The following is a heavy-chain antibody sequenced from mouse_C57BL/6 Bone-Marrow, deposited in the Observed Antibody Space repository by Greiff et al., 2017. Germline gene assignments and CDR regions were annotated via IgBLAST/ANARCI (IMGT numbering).Heavy chain of an antibody. D-gene: IGHD2-3*01. J-gene: IGHJ2*01. Sequence: EVQLQQSGAELVRPGASVKLSCTASGFNIQDDYINWVKQRPEPGLEWIGWIDPEIGDTEYASKFQGKATITSATSTNTAYLQLSSLTSEDTAVYYCSSFDGNYFDFWGQGTPLTGAS. CDR1: GFNIQDDY. V-gene: IGHV14-4*01. CDR3: SSFDGNYFDF. CDR2: IDPEIGDT.